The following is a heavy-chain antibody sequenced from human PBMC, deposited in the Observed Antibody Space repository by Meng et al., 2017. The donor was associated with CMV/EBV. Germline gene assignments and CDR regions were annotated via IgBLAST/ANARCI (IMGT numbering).Heavy chain of an antibody. D-gene: IGHD6-19*01. Sequence: GESLKISCAASGFTFSNSDMNWVRQAPGKGLEWVSGVSWNGSRTHYADSVKGRFIISRDNSRNFLYQQMNSLKTEDTAVYYCTTLQSRRQVAGTPLPFDYWGQGTLVTVSS. J-gene: IGHJ4*02. CDR1: GFTFSNSD. CDR3: TTLQSRRQVAGTPLPFDY. V-gene: IGHV3-19*01. CDR2: VSWNGSRT.